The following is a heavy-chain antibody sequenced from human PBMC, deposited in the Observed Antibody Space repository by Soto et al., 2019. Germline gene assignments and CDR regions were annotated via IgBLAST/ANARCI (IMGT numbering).Heavy chain of an antibody. CDR3: ARDSRWPILNFDN. V-gene: IGHV3-30*03. D-gene: IGHD2-15*01. J-gene: IGHJ4*02. Sequence: LRLSFTASYFYFVSYGIDWVRQAQSKGLEWVAASSYDGREAFYADSAKGRFTVSKERSKNTAFLQMNALRHEDTAVYFCARDSRWPILNFDNWGQGTPVTVSS. CDR2: SSYDGREA. CDR1: YFYFVSYG.